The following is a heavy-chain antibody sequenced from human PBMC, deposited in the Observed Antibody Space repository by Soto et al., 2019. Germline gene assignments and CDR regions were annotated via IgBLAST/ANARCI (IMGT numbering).Heavy chain of an antibody. V-gene: IGHV1-3*01. J-gene: IGHJ4*02. CDR3: ARPGIAAAGVDY. CDR1: GYTFTSYA. CDR2: INAGNGNT. Sequence: QVQLVQSGAEVKKPGASVKVSCKASGYTFTSYAMHWVRQAPGQRLEWMGWINAGNGNTKYSQKFQGRVTITRDTSASTAYMELSSLRSEDTAVYYCARPGIAAAGVDYWGQGTLGTVSS. D-gene: IGHD6-13*01.